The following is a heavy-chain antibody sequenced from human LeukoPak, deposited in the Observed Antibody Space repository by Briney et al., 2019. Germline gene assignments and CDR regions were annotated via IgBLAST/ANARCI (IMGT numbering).Heavy chain of an antibody. CDR1: GFTFSSHG. J-gene: IGHJ4*02. V-gene: IGHV3-23*01. CDR3: ARVTYGSGTYGAFDY. D-gene: IGHD3-10*01. Sequence: GGSLRLSCAASGFTFSSHGMSWVRQAPGKGLEWVSTISGSGDNTYYADSVKGRFTISRDNSKNTLYLQMNSLRAEDTAVYYCARVTYGSGTYGAFDYWGQGILVTVSS. CDR2: ISGSGDNT.